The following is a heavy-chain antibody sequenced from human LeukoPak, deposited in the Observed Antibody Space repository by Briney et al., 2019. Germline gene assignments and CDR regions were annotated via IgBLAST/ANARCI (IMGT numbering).Heavy chain of an antibody. CDR2: ISSSSSYI. CDR3: ARLSNSSGWFALDD. J-gene: IGHJ4*02. V-gene: IGHV3-21*01. CDR1: GFTFSSYS. Sequence: PGGSLRLSCAASGFTFSSYSMNWVRQAPGKGLEWVSSISSSSSYIYYADSVKGRFTISRDNAKNALYLQMNSLRAEDTAVYYCARLSNSSGWFALDDWGQRTLVTVS. D-gene: IGHD6-19*01.